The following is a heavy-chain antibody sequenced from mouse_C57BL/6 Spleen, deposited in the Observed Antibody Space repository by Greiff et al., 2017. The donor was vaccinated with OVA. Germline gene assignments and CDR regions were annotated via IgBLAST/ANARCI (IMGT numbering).Heavy chain of an antibody. CDR3: ARQGVHYDGYLYAMDD. CDR1: GFTFSDYY. Sequence: EVQLVESGGGLVQPGGSLKLSCAASGFTFSDYYMYWVRQTPEKRLEWVAYLSNGGGSTYYPATVQGRFTISRDNAKNTLYLQMSRLKYEDTAMYYCARQGVHYDGYLYAMDDWGQGTSVTVSS. J-gene: IGHJ4*01. CDR2: LSNGGGST. D-gene: IGHD2-3*01. V-gene: IGHV5-12*01.